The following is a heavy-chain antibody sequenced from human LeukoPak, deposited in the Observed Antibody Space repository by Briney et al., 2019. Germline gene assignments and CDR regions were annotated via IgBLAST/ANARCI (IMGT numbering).Heavy chain of an antibody. CDR3: ARAVHYCSSTSCYTHYFDY. Sequence: GSLRLSCAASGGSISSYYWSWIRQPAGKGLEWIGRIYTSGSTNYNPSLKSRVTMSVGTSKNQFSLKLSSVTAADTAVYYCARAVHYCSSTSCYTHYFDYWGQGTLVTVSS. D-gene: IGHD2-2*02. J-gene: IGHJ4*02. CDR2: IYTSGST. CDR1: GGSISSYY. V-gene: IGHV4-4*07.